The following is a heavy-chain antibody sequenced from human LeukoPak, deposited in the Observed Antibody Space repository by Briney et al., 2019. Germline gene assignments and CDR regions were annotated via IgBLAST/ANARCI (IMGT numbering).Heavy chain of an antibody. CDR2: INWNGGST. Sequence: PGGSLRLSCAASGFTFDDYGMSWVRQAPGKGLEWVSAINWNGGSTGYADSVKGRFTISRDNAKNSLYLQMNSLRAEDTAVYYCARGGSYYYDSSGYYFDAFDIWGQGTMVTVSS. V-gene: IGHV3-20*04. D-gene: IGHD3-22*01. CDR3: ARGGSYYYDSSGYYFDAFDI. J-gene: IGHJ3*02. CDR1: GFTFDDYG.